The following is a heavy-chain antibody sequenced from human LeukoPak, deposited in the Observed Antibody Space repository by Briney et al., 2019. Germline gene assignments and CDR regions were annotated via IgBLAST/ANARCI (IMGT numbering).Heavy chain of an antibody. Sequence: SGTLSLTCAVSGGSISSSNWWSWVRQPPGKGLEWIGEIYHSGSTNYNPSLKSRVTISVDKSKNQFSLKLSSVTAADTAVYYCARAPPVAYGSGLRAYYFDYWGQGTLVTVSS. V-gene: IGHV4-4*02. D-gene: IGHD3-10*01. CDR3: ARAPPVAYGSGLRAYYFDY. CDR1: GGSISSSNW. J-gene: IGHJ4*02. CDR2: IYHSGST.